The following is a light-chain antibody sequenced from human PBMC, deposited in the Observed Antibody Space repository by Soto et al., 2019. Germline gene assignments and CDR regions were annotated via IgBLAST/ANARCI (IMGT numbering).Light chain of an antibody. CDR3: QQYDNFPLP. CDR2: DAS. V-gene: IGKV1-33*01. Sequence: DVQMTQNQSSLSASVGDRVTITCQASQDISDYLSWYQQKPGKAPKVLIYDASKLERGVPSRFTGSGSGTDFIFTISSLQPEDIATYYCQQYDNFPLPFAGGTKVDI. CDR1: QDISDY. J-gene: IGKJ4*01.